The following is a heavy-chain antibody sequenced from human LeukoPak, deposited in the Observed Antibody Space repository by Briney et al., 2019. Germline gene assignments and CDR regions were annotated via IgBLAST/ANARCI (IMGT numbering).Heavy chain of an antibody. D-gene: IGHD3-10*01. CDR2: ISWNSGSI. CDR1: GFTFDDYA. CDR3: AKDQYGSGSYYSYFDY. Sequence: GGSLRLSCAASGFTFDDYAMHWVRQAPGKGLEWVSGISWNSGSIGYADSVKGRFTISRGNAKNSLYLQMNSLRAEDTALYYCAKDQYGSGSYYSYFDYWGQGTLVTVSS. V-gene: IGHV3-9*01. J-gene: IGHJ4*02.